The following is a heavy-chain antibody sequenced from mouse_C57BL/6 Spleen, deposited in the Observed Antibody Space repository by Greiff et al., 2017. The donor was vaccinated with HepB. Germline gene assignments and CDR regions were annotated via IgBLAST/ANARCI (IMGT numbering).Heavy chain of an antibody. CDR1: GYTFTSYW. CDR2: IDPSDSYT. J-gene: IGHJ4*01. D-gene: IGHD1-1*01. V-gene: IGHV1-69*01. Sequence: VKLQQPGAELVMPGASVKLSCKASGYTFTSYWMHWVKQRPGQGLEWIGEIDPSDSYTNYNQKFKGKSTLTVDKSSSTAYMQLSSLTSEDSAVYYCARRDGRGAMDYWGQGTSVTVSS. CDR3: ARRDGRGAMDY.